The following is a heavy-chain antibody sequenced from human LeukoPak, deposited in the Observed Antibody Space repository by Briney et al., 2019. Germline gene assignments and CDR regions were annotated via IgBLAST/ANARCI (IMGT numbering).Heavy chain of an antibody. CDR1: GGSISSSSYY. D-gene: IGHD3-10*01. J-gene: IGHJ4*02. CDR3: ARRLYYGSGSYLYYFDY. CDR2: IYYSGST. Sequence: TTSETLSLTCTVSGGSISSSSYYWGWIRQPPGKGLEWIGSIYYSGSTYYNPSLKSRVTISVDTSKNQFSLKLSSVTAADTAVYYCARRLYYGSGSYLYYFDYWGQGTLVTVSS. V-gene: IGHV4-39*01.